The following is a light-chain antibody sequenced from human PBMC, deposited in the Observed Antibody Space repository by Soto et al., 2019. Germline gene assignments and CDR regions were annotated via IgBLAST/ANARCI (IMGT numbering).Light chain of an antibody. Sequence: EIVLTQSPGTLSLSPGERATLSCRASQSVSSNYLAWYQQKPGQAPRLLIYGASSRASGIPDRFSGSWSGTDFTLTISRLEPEDFVVYYCQQYGSYPLTFGGGTKVDIK. J-gene: IGKJ4*01. CDR2: GAS. CDR3: QQYGSYPLT. CDR1: QSVSSNY. V-gene: IGKV3-20*01.